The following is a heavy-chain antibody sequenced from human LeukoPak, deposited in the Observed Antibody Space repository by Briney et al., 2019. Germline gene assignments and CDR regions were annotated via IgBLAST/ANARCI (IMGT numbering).Heavy chain of an antibody. CDR3: AKSRGSYWVPEFDY. D-gene: IGHD1-26*01. J-gene: IGHJ4*02. CDR2: VSYDGNLQ. CDR1: GFIFSNYA. V-gene: IGHV3-30*18. Sequence: GGSLRLSCAASGFIFSNYAIHWVRQAPGKGLEWVAAVSYDGNLQHYADAVKGRFTVSRDNSKNSLYLQMNSLRAEDTAVYYCAKSRGSYWVPEFDYWGQGTLVTVSS.